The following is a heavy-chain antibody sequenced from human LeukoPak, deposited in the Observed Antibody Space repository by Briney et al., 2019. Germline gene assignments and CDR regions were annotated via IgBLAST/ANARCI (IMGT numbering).Heavy chain of an antibody. CDR1: GFTFSTYE. CDR3: ARGIVGDLDY. D-gene: IGHD1-26*01. CDR2: ISSSDSTI. Sequence: QPGGSLRLSCAASGFTFSTYEMNWVRQAPGKGLEWVSYISSSDSTIYYADSVKGRFTISRGNAKNSLYLQMNSLKAEDTAVYYCARGIVGDLDYWGQGTLVTVSS. V-gene: IGHV3-48*03. J-gene: IGHJ4*02.